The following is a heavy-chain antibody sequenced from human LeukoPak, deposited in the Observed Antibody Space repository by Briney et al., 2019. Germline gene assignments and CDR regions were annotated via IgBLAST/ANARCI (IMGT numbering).Heavy chain of an antibody. D-gene: IGHD5-12*01. CDR2: ISGRGDLT. Sequence: GGSLRLSCAASGFTFSSYAMSWVRQAPGKGLEWVSAISGRGDLTYYADSVKDRFTISRDNSKNTVYLQMNSLSPEDTAMYYCAERYSGSGGPFDFWGQGTLVTVSS. CDR1: GFTFSSYA. J-gene: IGHJ4*02. CDR3: AERYSGSGGPFDF. V-gene: IGHV3-23*01.